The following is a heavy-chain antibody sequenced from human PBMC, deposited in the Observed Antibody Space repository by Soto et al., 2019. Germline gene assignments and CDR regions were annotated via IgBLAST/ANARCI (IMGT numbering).Heavy chain of an antibody. J-gene: IGHJ4*02. CDR3: ARGPGCRRP. CDR2: TYYRSKLYS. Sequence: SQTLSLTCAIAVDSVSSNSAAWNWIRLSPSRGLEWLGRTYYRSKLYSVYAPSVKSRISINPDTSKNQFSLQLNSVTPDDTAIDYCARGPGCRRPWGQGTLVTV. V-gene: IGHV6-1*01. D-gene: IGHD1-1*01. CDR1: VDSVSSNSAA.